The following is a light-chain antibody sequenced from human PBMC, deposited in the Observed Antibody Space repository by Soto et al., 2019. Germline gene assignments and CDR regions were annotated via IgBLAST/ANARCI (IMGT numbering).Light chain of an antibody. CDR3: SSSTPTRGLV. Sequence: QSVLTQPASVSGSPGRSITISCTGTSSDIGDYNFVSWYQHHPGKAPKLMIYEVSNRPSGVSNRFSGSKSGNTASLTISGLQAEDEADYYCSSSTPTRGLVFGSGTKVTVL. J-gene: IGLJ1*01. V-gene: IGLV2-14*01. CDR2: EVS. CDR1: SSDIGDYNF.